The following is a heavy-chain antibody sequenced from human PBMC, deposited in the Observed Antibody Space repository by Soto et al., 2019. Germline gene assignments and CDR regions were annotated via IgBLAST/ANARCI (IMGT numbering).Heavy chain of an antibody. V-gene: IGHV4-61*01. D-gene: IGHD1-26*01. CDR2: IYYSGST. CDR1: GGSVSSGSYY. Sequence: SETLSLTCTVSGGSVSSGSYYWSWIRQPPGKGLEWIGYIYYSGSTNYNPSLKSRVTISVDTSKNQFSLKLSSVTAADTAVYYCARLRPSGTSDYWGQGTLVTVS. J-gene: IGHJ4*02. CDR3: ARLRPSGTSDY.